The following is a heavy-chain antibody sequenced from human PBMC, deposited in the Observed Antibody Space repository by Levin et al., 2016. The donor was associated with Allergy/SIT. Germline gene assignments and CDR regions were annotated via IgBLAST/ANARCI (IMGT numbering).Heavy chain of an antibody. D-gene: IGHD3-3*01. Sequence: GGSLRLSCAASGFTFSTFWMNWVRQAPGKGLEWVANIKEDGSGKSYVGSVKGRFTISRDNAKNSVYLQMNSLRAEDTAVYYCARGDFWRGYYGDYWGQGTLVTVSS. J-gene: IGHJ4*02. V-gene: IGHV3-7*01. CDR1: GFTFSTFW. CDR2: IKEDGSGK. CDR3: ARGDFWRGYYGDY.